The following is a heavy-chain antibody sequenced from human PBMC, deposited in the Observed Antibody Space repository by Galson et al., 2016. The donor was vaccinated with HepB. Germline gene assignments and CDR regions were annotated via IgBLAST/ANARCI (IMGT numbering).Heavy chain of an antibody. CDR1: GFTFSDST. J-gene: IGHJ4*02. CDR2: IRNKANSYAA. V-gene: IGHV3-73*01. CDR3: TRHLLYGGTSFDY. Sequence: LRLSCAASGFTFSDSTVHWVRQASGKGLEWVGRIRNKANSYAAAYAASVKGRFTISRDDSKNTAYLQMNSMKTEDTAVYFCTRHLLYGGTSFDYWGQGTLVSGS. D-gene: IGHD4-23*01.